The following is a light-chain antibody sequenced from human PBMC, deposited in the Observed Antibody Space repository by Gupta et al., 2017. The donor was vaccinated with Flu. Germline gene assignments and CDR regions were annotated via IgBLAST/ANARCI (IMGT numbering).Light chain of an antibody. CDR1: QSVSSD. V-gene: IGKV3-11*01. J-gene: IGKJ2*01. CDR2: DAS. Sequence: ATLSLSPGERATLSCRASQSVSSDLAWYQQKPGQAPRLLIYDASNRATGIPARFSGSGSGTDFTLTISSLEPEDLAVYYCQQRSNWPPYTFGQGTKLEI. CDR3: QQRSNWPPYT.